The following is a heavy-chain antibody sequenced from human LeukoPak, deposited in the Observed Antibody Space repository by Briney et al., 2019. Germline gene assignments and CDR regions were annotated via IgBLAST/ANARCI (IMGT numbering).Heavy chain of an antibody. J-gene: IGHJ6*04. CDR1: GYSFTSHG. CDR3: ARAPPPYYDSTGCYHVGMDV. CDR2: ISAYNGHT. D-gene: IGHD3-22*01. V-gene: IGHV1-18*01. Sequence: GASVKVSCKASGYSFTSHGISWVRQAPGQGLEWMGWISAYNGHTNYAQKLQGRVTMTTDTSTSTAYMELSRLRSDDTAVYYCARAPPPYYDSTGCYHVGMDVWGKGTTVTVSS.